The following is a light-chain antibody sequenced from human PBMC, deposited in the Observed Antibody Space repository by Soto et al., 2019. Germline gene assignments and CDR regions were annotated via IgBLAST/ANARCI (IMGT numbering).Light chain of an antibody. J-gene: IGLJ1*01. V-gene: IGLV2-11*01. CDR2: DVN. CDR3: CSYAGTYSLYD. Sequence: QSALTQPRSVSGSPGQSVTISCTGASSDVGGYNYVSWYQQHPGEAPKLMIYDVNKRPSGVPDRFSGSKSDNTASLTISGLQAEDEADYYCCSYAGTYSLYDFGTGTKLTVL. CDR1: SSDVGGYNY.